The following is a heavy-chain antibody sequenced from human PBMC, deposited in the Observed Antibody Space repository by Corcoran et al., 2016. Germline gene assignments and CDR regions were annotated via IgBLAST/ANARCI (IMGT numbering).Heavy chain of an antibody. CDR2: INAGNGNT. V-gene: IGHV1-3*01. CDR3: AREGVYGDYEYAFDI. CDR1: GYTFTSYA. Sequence: QVQLVQSGAEVKKPGASVKVSCKASGYTFTSYAMHWVRQAPGQRLEWMGWINAGNGNTKYSQKFQGRVTITRDTSASTAYMELSSLGSEDTAVYYCAREGVYGDYEYAFDIWGQGTMVTVSS. J-gene: IGHJ3*02. D-gene: IGHD4-17*01.